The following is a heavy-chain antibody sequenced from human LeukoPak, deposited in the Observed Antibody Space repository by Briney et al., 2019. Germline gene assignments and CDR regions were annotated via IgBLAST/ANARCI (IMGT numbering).Heavy chain of an antibody. D-gene: IGHD3-22*01. Sequence: GGSLRLSCAASGLTFSSYSMNWVRQAPGKGLEWVSYISSSSSTIYYADSVKGRFTISRDNAKNSLYLQMNSLRAEDTAVYYCARNANYYDSSGDFDYWGQGTLVTVSS. V-gene: IGHV3-48*01. CDR3: ARNANYYDSSGDFDY. J-gene: IGHJ4*02. CDR2: ISSSSSTI. CDR1: GLTFSSYS.